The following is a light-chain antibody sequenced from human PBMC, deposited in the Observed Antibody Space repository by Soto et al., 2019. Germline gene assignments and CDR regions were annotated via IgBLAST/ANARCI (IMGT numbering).Light chain of an antibody. V-gene: IGLV2-14*01. J-gene: IGLJ1*01. CDR3: SSYTSSSPLYV. Sequence: QSVLTQPASVSGSPGQSITISCTGTSSDVGGYNFVSWYQQHPGKAPKLIIYEVSHRPSGVSNRFSGSKSGNTASLTISGLQAEDEADYYCSSYTSSSPLYVFGTRTKVTVL. CDR2: EVS. CDR1: SSDVGGYNF.